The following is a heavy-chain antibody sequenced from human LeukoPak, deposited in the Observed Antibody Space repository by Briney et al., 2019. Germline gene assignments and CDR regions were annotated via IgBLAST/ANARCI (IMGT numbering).Heavy chain of an antibody. Sequence: SVKVSCKASGGTFSSYAISWVRQAHGPGLEWMGRIIPILGIANYAQKFQGRVTITADKSTSTAYMELSSLRSEDTAVYYCASPIAAAGTPDAFDIWGQGTMVTVSS. J-gene: IGHJ3*02. D-gene: IGHD6-13*01. CDR2: IIPILGIA. V-gene: IGHV1-69*04. CDR3: ASPIAAAGTPDAFDI. CDR1: GGTFSSYA.